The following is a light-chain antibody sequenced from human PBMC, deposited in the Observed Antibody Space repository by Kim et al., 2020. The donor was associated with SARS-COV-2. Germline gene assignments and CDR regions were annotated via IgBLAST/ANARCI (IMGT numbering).Light chain of an antibody. CDR2: EVS. J-gene: IGLJ3*02. CDR3: SSYALGRTWV. Sequence: QSALTQPASVSGFPGHSITLSCSGTSSDVGNYDLVSWYQQRPGKVPQLVISEVSQRPSGVSSRFSGSKSGNTASLTISGLHTEDEADYYCSSYALGRTWVFGGGTKVTVL. CDR1: SSDVGNYDL. V-gene: IGLV2-23*02.